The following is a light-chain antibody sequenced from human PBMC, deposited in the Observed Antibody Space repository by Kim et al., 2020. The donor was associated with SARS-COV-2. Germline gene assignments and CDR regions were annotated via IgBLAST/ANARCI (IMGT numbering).Light chain of an antibody. Sequence: DIVMTQSPDSLAVSLGERATINCKSSQNVLHSSNNKNYLTWYQQKPGQPPKLLFYWASTRESGVPDRFSGSGSGTDFTLTISSLQAEDVAVYYCQQYDSIPWTFGQGTKVDIK. J-gene: IGKJ1*01. CDR2: WAS. CDR1: QNVLHSSNNKNY. V-gene: IGKV4-1*01. CDR3: QQYDSIPWT.